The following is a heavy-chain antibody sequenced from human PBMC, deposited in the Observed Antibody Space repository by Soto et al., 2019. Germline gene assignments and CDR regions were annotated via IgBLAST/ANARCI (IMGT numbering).Heavy chain of an antibody. CDR2: IIPILNSP. Sequence: QVQLVQSGAEVKKPGSSVKVSCKASGGTFGSYAITWVRRAPGQGLEWLGGIIPILNSPAYAQKFKARVVITAVENTNTAYMELNSLRFDDTAVYYCAREAPYCTSATCPKFYDMDVWGQGTTVTV. V-gene: IGHV1-69*01. CDR1: GGTFGSYA. J-gene: IGHJ6*02. CDR3: AREAPYCTSATCPKFYDMDV. D-gene: IGHD2-2*01.